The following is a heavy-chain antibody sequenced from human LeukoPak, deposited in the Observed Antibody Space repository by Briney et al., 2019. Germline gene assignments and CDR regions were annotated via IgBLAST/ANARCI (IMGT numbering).Heavy chain of an antibody. Sequence: PSETLSLTCAVYGGTFSGYYWSWIRQPPGKGLEWIGEINHSGSTNYNPSLKSRVTISVDTSKNQFSLKLSSVTAADTAVYYCARVKSLGYCSGGSCKRGLYFDYWGQGTLVTVSS. D-gene: IGHD2-15*01. J-gene: IGHJ4*02. CDR2: INHSGST. CDR3: ARVKSLGYCSGGSCKRGLYFDY. V-gene: IGHV4-34*01. CDR1: GGTFSGYY.